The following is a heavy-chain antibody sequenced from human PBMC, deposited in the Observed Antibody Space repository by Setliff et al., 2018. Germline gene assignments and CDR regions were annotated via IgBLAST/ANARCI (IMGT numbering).Heavy chain of an antibody. CDR1: GDSISSRRSY. Sequence: SETLSLTCTVSGDSISSRRSYWGWFRQPAGKGLEWIGQIYTSWSTNYNPSLKSRFTISVDTSKNQFSLMLTSVTAADTAIYYCAGRPQNTPMGPCDYWGQGTLVTVSS. CDR2: IYTSWST. D-gene: IGHD5-18*01. CDR3: AGRPQNTPMGPCDY. J-gene: IGHJ4*02. V-gene: IGHV4-61*09.